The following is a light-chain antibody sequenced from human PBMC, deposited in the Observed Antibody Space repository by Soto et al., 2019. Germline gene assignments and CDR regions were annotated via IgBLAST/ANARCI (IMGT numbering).Light chain of an antibody. CDR3: QHRRNWRIT. Sequence: EIVLTQSPATLSLSPGERATLSCRASQSVSNYLAWFQQKPGQAPRLLIYDASDRVTGIPARFSGSGSGTDFTLTISSLEPEDFAVYYCQHRRNWRITFGQGTRLEIK. CDR1: QSVSNY. CDR2: DAS. J-gene: IGKJ5*01. V-gene: IGKV3-11*01.